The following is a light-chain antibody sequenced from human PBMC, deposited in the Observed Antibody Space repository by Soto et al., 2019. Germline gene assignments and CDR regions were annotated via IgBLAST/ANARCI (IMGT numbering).Light chain of an antibody. Sequence: EIFLTQSPDTLSLSPGERATLSCRASQSVTNYIAWYQQRPGQAPRLLIYDASNRATGVPARFSGSGSGTDFTLTISDLEPADFGLYYCQQRLNWPPGFGQGTKGDIK. CDR3: QQRLNWPPG. V-gene: IGKV3-11*01. CDR1: QSVTNY. CDR2: DAS. J-gene: IGKJ1*01.